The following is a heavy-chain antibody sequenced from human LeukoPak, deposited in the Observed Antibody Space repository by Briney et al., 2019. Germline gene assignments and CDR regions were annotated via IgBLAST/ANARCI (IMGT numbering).Heavy chain of an antibody. V-gene: IGHV1-46*01. CDR2: INPRGGST. Sequence: ASVKVSCKASGYIFTTYFMHWLRQAPGQGLEWMGIINPRGGSTDYAQKFQDRITMTSDTSTSTVYMELKSLTSEDTAVYFCARVGTTGATADNWGQGTLVTVSS. D-gene: IGHD4-11*01. J-gene: IGHJ4*02. CDR3: ARVGTTGATADN. CDR1: GYIFTTYF.